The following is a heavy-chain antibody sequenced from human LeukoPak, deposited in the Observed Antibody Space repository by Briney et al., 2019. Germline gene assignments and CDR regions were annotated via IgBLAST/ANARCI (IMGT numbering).Heavy chain of an antibody. CDR1: GGSISSHY. D-gene: IGHD2-15*01. V-gene: IGHV4-59*08. J-gene: IGHJ4*02. CDR3: AINIVVVVAATNY. CDR2: IYYSGST. Sequence: SETLSLTCIVSGGSISSHYWSWIRQPPGKGLEWIGYIYYSGSTNYNPSLKSRVTISLDMSKNQLSLRLSSVTAADTAVYYCAINIVVVVAATNYWGQGTLVTVSS.